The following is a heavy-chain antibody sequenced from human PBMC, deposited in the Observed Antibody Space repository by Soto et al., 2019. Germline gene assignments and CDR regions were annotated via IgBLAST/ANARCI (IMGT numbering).Heavy chain of an antibody. CDR3: AGVESASGPPTL. Sequence: SLRLSCAASGFTFRTHWMHWVRQIPGKGLVWVSGISSDGTVRKYADSVKGRFIISRDSAKNTLYLQMNILRAEDTAVYYCAGVESASGPPTLWGQGTLVTVSS. J-gene: IGHJ4*02. CDR1: GFTFRTHW. D-gene: IGHD3-3*01. CDR2: ISSDGTVR. V-gene: IGHV3-74*03.